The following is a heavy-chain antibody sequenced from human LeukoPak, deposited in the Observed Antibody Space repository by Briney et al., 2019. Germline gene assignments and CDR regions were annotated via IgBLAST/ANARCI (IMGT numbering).Heavy chain of an antibody. J-gene: IGHJ4*02. CDR1: GGTFSSYA. CDR2: IIPIFGTA. CDR3: ARRLVGGATLGLFDY. V-gene: IGHV1-69*06. D-gene: IGHD1-26*01. Sequence: ASVKVSCKASGGTFSSYAISWVRQAPGQGLEWMGGIIPIFGTANYAQKFQGRVTITADKSTSTAYMELSSLRSEDTAVYYSARRLVGGATLGLFDYWGQGTLVTVSS.